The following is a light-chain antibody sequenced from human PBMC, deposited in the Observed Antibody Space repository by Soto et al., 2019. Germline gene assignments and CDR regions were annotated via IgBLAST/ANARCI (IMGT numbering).Light chain of an antibody. J-gene: IGLJ1*01. CDR3: QSYDSSLSGYV. Sequence: QSVLTQPPSVSGAPGQRVTISCTGSSSNIGAGYDVHWYQQLPGTAPKLLIYGNINRPSGVPDRLSGSKSGTSASLAITGLQAEDEADYYCQSYDSSLSGYVFGPGTKLTVL. CDR2: GNI. V-gene: IGLV1-40*01. CDR1: SSNIGAGYD.